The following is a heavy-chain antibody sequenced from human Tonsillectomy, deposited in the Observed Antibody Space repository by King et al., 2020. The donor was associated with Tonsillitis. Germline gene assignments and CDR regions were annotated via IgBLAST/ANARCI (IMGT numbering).Heavy chain of an antibody. V-gene: IGHV3-23*04. CDR3: AKVRILARALGYLGMDV. J-gene: IGHJ6*02. CDR2: ISGGGDST. D-gene: IGHD5-12*01. Sequence: VQLVESGGGSVQPGGSLRLSCAASGFTFSNFAMTWVRQAPGKGLEWVAGISGGGDSTHYADSVKGRFTTSRDNSMNTLYLQMNGLRAEDTAVYYCAKVRILARALGYLGMDVWGQGTTGAVSS. CDR1: GFTFSNFA.